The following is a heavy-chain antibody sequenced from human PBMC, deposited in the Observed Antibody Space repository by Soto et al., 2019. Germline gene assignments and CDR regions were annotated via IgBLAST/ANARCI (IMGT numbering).Heavy chain of an antibody. V-gene: IGHV1-18*04. CDR1: GYTFISHG. CDR2: FSGKNGNT. Sequence: QVQLVQSGVEVKKPGASVKVSCKASGYTFISHGISWVRQAPGQGLEWMGGFSGKNGNTNYAQKLQGRVTLTTDTSTSTAYMELRSLRSDDTAVYYCARVSSSIIVVPDYGMDVWCQGTTCNVSS. J-gene: IGHJ6*02. D-gene: IGHD2-15*01. CDR3: ARVSSSIIVVPDYGMDV.